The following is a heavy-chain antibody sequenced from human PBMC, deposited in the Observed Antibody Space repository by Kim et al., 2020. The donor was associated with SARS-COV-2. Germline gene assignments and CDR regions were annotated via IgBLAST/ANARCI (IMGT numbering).Heavy chain of an antibody. CDR3: AKGYSSSWYGGY. D-gene: IGHD6-13*01. J-gene: IGHJ4*02. V-gene: IGHV1-69*01. Sequence: NYAQKFQGRVTITADESTRTASMELSSLRSEDTAVYYCAKGYSSSWYGGYWGQGTLVTVSS.